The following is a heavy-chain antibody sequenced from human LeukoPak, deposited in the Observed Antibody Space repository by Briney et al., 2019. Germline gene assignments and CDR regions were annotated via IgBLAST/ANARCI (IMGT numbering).Heavy chain of an antibody. D-gene: IGHD1/OR15-1a*01. CDR2: ISYDGSNK. CDR3: AGGLNNFGY. V-gene: IGHV3-30*04. CDR1: GFTFSSYA. Sequence: GRSLRLSCAASGFTFSSYAMHWVRQAPGKGLEWVAVISYDGSNKYYADSVKGRFTISRDNSKNTLYLQMNSLRAEDTAVYDCAGGLNNFGYWGQGTLVTVSS. J-gene: IGHJ4*02.